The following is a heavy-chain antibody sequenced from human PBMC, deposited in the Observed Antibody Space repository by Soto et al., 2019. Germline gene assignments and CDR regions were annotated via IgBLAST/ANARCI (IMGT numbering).Heavy chain of an antibody. D-gene: IGHD2-2*01. V-gene: IGHV4-31*11. CDR3: AREPYCTSATCFIQFDS. J-gene: IGHJ4*02. Sequence: SETLSLTCAVSGASISSGDSYWSWIRQRPGKGLEWVGYTFHTGSTYYNPSLKSRVTISLDSSKNQFSLKLTSATAADTAVYFCAREPYCTSATCFIQFDSWGQGSLLTVSS. CDR1: GASISSGDSY. CDR2: TFHTGST.